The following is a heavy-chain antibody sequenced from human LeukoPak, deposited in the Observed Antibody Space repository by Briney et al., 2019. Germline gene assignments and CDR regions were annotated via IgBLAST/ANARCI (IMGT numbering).Heavy chain of an antibody. J-gene: IGHJ6*02. CDR2: ISSSSSYI. CDR3: ARDDYSKGISYGMDV. Sequence: GGSLRLPCAASGFTFSSYSMNWVRQAPGNGLDWVSSISSSSSYIYYADSVKGRFTISRDNAKNSLYLQMNSLRAEDTAVYYCARDDYSKGISYGMDVWGQGTTVTVSS. V-gene: IGHV3-21*01. D-gene: IGHD4-11*01. CDR1: GFTFSSYS.